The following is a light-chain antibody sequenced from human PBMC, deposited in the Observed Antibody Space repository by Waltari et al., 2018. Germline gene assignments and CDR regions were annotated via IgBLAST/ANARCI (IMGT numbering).Light chain of an antibody. Sequence: QQPEKGPRYLMKVNSDVSHCKGDGIPDHFSGSSSGAERYLTSSSLQSDDEADYYCQTWVTGIWVFGGGTRLTVL. CDR3: QTWVTGIWV. J-gene: IGLJ3*02. CDR2: VNSDVSH. V-gene: IGLV4-69*01.